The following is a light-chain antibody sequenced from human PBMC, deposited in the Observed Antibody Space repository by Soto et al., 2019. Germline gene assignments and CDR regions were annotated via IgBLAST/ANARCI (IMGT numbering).Light chain of an antibody. V-gene: IGLV2-23*02. J-gene: IGLJ2*01. Sequence: QSALTQPASVSGSPGQSITISCTGTSSDVGSYNLVSWYQQHPGKAPKLIIYEVSKRPSGVSNRFSGSKSGNTASLTISGLQAEDEADYYCCSYAGSNNLVFGGGTKLTVL. CDR3: CSYAGSNNLV. CDR1: SSDVGSYNL. CDR2: EVS.